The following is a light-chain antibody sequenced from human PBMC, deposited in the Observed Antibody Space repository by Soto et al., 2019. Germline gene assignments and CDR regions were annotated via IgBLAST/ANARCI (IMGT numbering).Light chain of an antibody. CDR2: EVS. CDR3: SSYAGSNNLL. CDR1: SSDVGGNNY. V-gene: IGLV2-8*01. J-gene: IGLJ2*01. Sequence: QSALTQPPSASGSPGQSVTISCTGTSSDVGGNNYVSWYQQHPGKAPKLMIYEVSKRPSGVPDRFSGSKSGNTASLTVSGLQAEDEADYFCSSYAGSNNLLFGGGTKLTVL.